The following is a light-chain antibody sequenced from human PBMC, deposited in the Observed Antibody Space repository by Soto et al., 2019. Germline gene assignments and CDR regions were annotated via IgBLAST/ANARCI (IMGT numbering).Light chain of an antibody. CDR3: QQRSSWPLIT. CDR1: QSVGRA. V-gene: IGKV3-11*01. Sequence: EIVLTQSPATLSLSPGERATLSCRASQSVGRAVAWYYQKPGQAPRLFIYDTSKRATGILARFSGSWSGTDFTLTISSLEPEDFAVYYCQQRSSWPLITFGQGTRLEIK. J-gene: IGKJ5*01. CDR2: DTS.